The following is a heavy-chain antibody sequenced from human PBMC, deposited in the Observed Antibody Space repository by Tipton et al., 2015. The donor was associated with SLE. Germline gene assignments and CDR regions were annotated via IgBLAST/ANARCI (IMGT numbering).Heavy chain of an antibody. V-gene: IGHV4-39*02. Sequence: TLSLTCTVSGGSISISSYYWGWTRQAPGKGLEWIANIFYRGSTSSTPSLKSRVTVSVDTSKYEVSLRLTSATSADTAVYYCARGFRADLWGQGTMVTVSS. CDR3: ARGFRADL. CDR1: GGSISISSYY. CDR2: IFYRGST. J-gene: IGHJ3*01. D-gene: IGHD3-10*01.